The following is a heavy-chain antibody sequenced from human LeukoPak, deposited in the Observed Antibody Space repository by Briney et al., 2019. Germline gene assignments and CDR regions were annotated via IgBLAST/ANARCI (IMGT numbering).Heavy chain of an antibody. CDR1: GFTFSSYA. CDR2: ISGSGGST. CDR3: ANLANARYFDY. Sequence: GGSLRLSCTTSGFTFSSYAMSWVRQAPGKGLEWVSAISGSGGSTYYADSVKGRFTISRDNSKNTLYLQMNSLRAEDTAVYYCANLANARYFDYWGQGTLVTVSS. J-gene: IGHJ4*02. V-gene: IGHV3-23*01.